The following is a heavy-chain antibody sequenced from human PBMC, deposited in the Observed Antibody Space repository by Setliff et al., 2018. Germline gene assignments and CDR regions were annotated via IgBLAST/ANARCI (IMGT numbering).Heavy chain of an antibody. J-gene: IGHJ4*02. CDR3: SRLVRYCTRTSCQRASGDDY. CDR1: GYTFSHSG. D-gene: IGHD2-2*01. Sequence: GPSVKVSCKASGYTFSHSGITWVRQAPGQGLEWLGWISAYTGNTYSAQKFQGRLTMTTDTSTTTAYMEMRSLRSDDTAVYYCSRLVRYCTRTSCQRASGDDYWGQGTLVTVSS. V-gene: IGHV1-18*01. CDR2: ISAYTGNT.